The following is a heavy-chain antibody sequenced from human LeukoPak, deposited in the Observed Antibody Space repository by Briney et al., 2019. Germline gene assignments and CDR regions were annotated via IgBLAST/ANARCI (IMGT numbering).Heavy chain of an antibody. CDR1: GGTFSSYA. J-gene: IGHJ4*02. CDR3: ARDRPVMITFGGVIIAAY. CDR2: IIPIFGTA. V-gene: IGHV1-69*05. D-gene: IGHD3-16*02. Sequence: SVKVSCKASGGTFSSYAISWVRQAPGQGLEWMGRIIPIFGTANYAQKFQGRVTMTTDRSTNTVYMELRSLRSDDTAVYYCARDRPVMITFGGVIIAAYWGQGTLVSVSS.